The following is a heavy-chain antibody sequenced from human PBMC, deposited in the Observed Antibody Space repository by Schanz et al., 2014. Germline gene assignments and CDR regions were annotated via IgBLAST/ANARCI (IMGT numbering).Heavy chain of an antibody. CDR3: AKDGRLPYYGTGSDFDY. J-gene: IGHJ4*02. V-gene: IGHV3-74*01. CDR2: INSNGTTT. Sequence: EVQLVASGGGLVQPGGSLRLSCAASGFTFSTYWMHWVRQAPGKGLVWVSHINSNGTTTTYADSVKGRFTISRDNAENTLYLQMNSLRAGDTAVYYCAKDGRLPYYGTGSDFDYWGQGTLVTVSS. CDR1: GFTFSTYW. D-gene: IGHD3-22*01.